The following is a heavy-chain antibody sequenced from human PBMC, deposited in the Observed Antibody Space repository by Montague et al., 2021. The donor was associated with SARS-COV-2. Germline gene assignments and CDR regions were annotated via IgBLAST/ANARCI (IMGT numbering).Heavy chain of an antibody. Sequence: TLSLTCTVSGGSISSGGYYWSWIRQHPGKGLEWIGYIYYSGSTYYTPSLKSRVTISVDTSKNQFSLKLSSVTAADTAVYYCASARTTMIVVVDGFDIWGQGTMVTVSS. CDR3: ASARTTMIVVVDGFDI. V-gene: IGHV4-31*03. D-gene: IGHD3-22*01. CDR1: GGSISSGGYY. CDR2: IYYSGST. J-gene: IGHJ3*02.